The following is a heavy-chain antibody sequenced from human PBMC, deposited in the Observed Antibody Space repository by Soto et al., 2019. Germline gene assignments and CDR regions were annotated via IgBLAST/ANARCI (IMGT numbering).Heavy chain of an antibody. D-gene: IGHD6-19*01. CDR3: AKVEGLLYSGWFDY. V-gene: IGHV3-23*01. CDR2: ISGSGGNT. J-gene: IGHJ4*02. CDR1: GFTFSSYA. Sequence: EVQLLESGGGLVQPGGSLRLSCAASGFTFSSYAMSWVRQAPGKGLEWVSAISGSGGNTYYADSVKGRFTISRDNYKNTLYLQMNSLRAEDTAVYYCAKVEGLLYSGWFDYWGQGTLVTVSS.